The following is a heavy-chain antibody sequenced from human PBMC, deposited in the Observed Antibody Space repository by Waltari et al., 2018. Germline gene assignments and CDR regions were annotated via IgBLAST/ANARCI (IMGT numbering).Heavy chain of an antibody. CDR3: ARELRGDNDL. Sequence: EVQVVESGGGLAQPGGSLRLSCAASGFAFGRSWMRGVRQAPGKGLVWVSRINPDGMTRDYADSVEGRFTISRDNAQNTLYLQLNNLRVDDTAIYYCARELRGDNDLWGQGTMVTVSS. CDR2: INPDGMTR. D-gene: IGHD3-9*01. V-gene: IGHV3-74*01. J-gene: IGHJ3*01. CDR1: GFAFGRSW.